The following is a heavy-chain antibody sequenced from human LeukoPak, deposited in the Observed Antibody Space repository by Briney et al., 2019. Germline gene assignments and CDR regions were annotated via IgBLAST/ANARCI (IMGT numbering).Heavy chain of an antibody. CDR1: GFTFSSYA. V-gene: IGHV3-30-3*01. Sequence: GSLRLSCAAPGFTFSSYAMHWVRQAPGKGLEWVAVISYDGSNKYYADSVKGRFTISRDNSKNTLYLQMNSLRAEDTAVYYCARDYSTVTTDSDAFDIWGQGTMVTVSS. J-gene: IGHJ3*02. CDR2: ISYDGSNK. CDR3: ARDYSTVTTDSDAFDI. D-gene: IGHD4-17*01.